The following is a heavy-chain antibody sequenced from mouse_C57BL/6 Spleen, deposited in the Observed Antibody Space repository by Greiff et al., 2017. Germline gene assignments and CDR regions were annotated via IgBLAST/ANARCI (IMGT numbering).Heavy chain of an antibody. Sequence: VKLVESGPGLVQPSQSLSITCTVSGFSLTSYGVHWVRQSPGKGLEWLGVIWSGGSTDYNAAFISRLSISNDNSKSQVFFKMNSLQADDTAIYYCAIMVKYWYFDVWGTGTTVTVSS. CDR3: AIMVKYWYFDV. CDR2: IWSGGST. J-gene: IGHJ1*03. D-gene: IGHD2-2*01. V-gene: IGHV2-2*01. CDR1: GFSLTSYG.